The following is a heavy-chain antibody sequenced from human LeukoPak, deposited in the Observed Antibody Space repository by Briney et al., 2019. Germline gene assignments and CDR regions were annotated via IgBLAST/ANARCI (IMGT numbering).Heavy chain of an antibody. D-gene: IGHD3-10*01. CDR2: VSFEGSNK. CDR1: GFTFSRYG. Sequence: GGSLRLSCAASGFTFSRYGMHWVRQAPGKGLEWVAVVSFEGSNKYYADSVKGRFTISRDNSKNTLSLQVNSLRAEDTAVYYCAKDMGYYYGSGSYLPENDYWGQGTLVTVSS. J-gene: IGHJ4*02. V-gene: IGHV3-30*18. CDR3: AKDMGYYYGSGSYLPENDY.